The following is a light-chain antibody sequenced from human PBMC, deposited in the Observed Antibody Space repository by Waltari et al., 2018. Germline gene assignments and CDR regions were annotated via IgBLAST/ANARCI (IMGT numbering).Light chain of an antibody. Sequence: DIQLTQSPSSLSASVGDRVTITCRASQGISNYLIWYQQKPGKVPKLLIYAASTLQSGVPSRFSGSGSGTDFTLTISSLQPEDVATYYCQKYNSALQTFGPGTKVDIK. CDR3: QKYNSALQT. CDR2: AAS. V-gene: IGKV1-27*01. CDR1: QGISNY. J-gene: IGKJ3*01.